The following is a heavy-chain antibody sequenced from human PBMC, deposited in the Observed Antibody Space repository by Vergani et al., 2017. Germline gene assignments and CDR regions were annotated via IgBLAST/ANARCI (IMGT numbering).Heavy chain of an antibody. D-gene: IGHD2-2*02. CDR3: ARDPQYCSSTSCYNNYYYYMDV. CDR1: GFSFSSHA. CDR2: ISNDGSKK. V-gene: IGHV3-30*03. J-gene: IGHJ6*03. Sequence: QVQLAESGGGRVQPGRSLRLSCAASGFSFSSHAIHWVRQAPGKGLEWVAVISNDGSKKYYADSVKGRFTISRDNSKNTLDLQMNSLRTQDTAVYYCARDPQYCSSTSCYNNYYYYMDVWGKGTTVTVSS.